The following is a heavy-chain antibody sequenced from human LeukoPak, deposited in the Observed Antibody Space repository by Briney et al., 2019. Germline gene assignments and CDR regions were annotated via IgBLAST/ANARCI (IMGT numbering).Heavy chain of an antibody. D-gene: IGHD3-3*01. CDR1: GGSISSYY. CDR3: ARRNLEDTYYDFWSGYWKYFDY. Sequence: SETLSLTCTVSGGSISSYYWSWIRQPPGKGLEWIGYIYYSGSTNYNPSLKSRVTISVDTSKNQFSLKLRSVTAADTAVYYCARRNLEDTYYDFWSGYWKYFDYWGQGTLVTVSS. J-gene: IGHJ4*02. CDR2: IYYSGST. V-gene: IGHV4-59*01.